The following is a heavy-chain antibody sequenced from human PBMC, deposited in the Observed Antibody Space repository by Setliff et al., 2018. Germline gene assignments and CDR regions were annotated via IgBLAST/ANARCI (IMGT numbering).Heavy chain of an antibody. CDR1: GGSLTNRF. CDR2: IYYTGTT. Sequence: PSETLSLTCTVSGGSLTNRFWSWVRQSPGKGLEWIGYIYYTGTTNYSPSLKGRVTISVDTSKNQFFLRLTSMTPADTAVYYCARDRTAYSYGMDVWGQGTTVTVSS. D-gene: IGHD2-8*02. V-gene: IGHV4-59*01. CDR3: ARDRTAYSYGMDV. J-gene: IGHJ6*02.